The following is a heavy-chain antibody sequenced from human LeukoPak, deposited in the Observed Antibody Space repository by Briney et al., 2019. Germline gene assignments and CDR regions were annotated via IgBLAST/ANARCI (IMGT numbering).Heavy chain of an antibody. CDR2: INWNGGST. D-gene: IGHD3-9*01. V-gene: IGHV3-20*01. J-gene: IGHJ6*02. Sequence: GGSLRLSCAASGFTFDDYGMSWVRQAPGKGLEWVSGINWNGGSTGYADSVKGRLTISRDNAKNSLYLQMNSLRAEDTALYHCARSSIFWYSGMDVWGQGTTVTVSS. CDR1: GFTFDDYG. CDR3: ARSSIFWYSGMDV.